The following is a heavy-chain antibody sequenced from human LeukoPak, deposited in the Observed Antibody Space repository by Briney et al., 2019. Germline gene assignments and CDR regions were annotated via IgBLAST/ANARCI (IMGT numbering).Heavy chain of an antibody. Sequence: SETLSLTCTVSGGSIRNYYWTWIRQSAGKGLEWIGRIHISGNTDFNPSLKSRVTMSVDMSKNQFSLKLSSVTAADTAVYYCARGPFRGYSYGPPLDYWGQGTLVTVSS. CDR2: IHISGNT. V-gene: IGHV4-4*07. J-gene: IGHJ4*02. CDR1: GGSIRNYY. CDR3: ARGPFRGYSYGPPLDY. D-gene: IGHD5-18*01.